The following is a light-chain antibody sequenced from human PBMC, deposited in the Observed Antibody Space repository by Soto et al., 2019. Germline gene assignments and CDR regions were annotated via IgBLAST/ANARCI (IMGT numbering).Light chain of an antibody. Sequence: DIVMTQSPDSLAVSLGERATINCKSSQSILYSSDNNNYLAWYQQKPGQPPKLLIYWASIRESGVPDRFSGSGSGTDFTLTISSLQAEDVAVYYCHQYYVNPSTFGPGTKVDI. CDR1: QSILYSSDNNNY. J-gene: IGKJ3*01. CDR3: HQYYVNPST. CDR2: WAS. V-gene: IGKV4-1*01.